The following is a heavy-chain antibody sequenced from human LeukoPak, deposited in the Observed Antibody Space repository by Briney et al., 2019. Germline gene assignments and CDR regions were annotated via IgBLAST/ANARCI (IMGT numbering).Heavy chain of an antibody. Sequence: GGSLRLSCAASGFAFRNYAMSWVRQAPGKGLDWVSSLSGGGDSRYYADSVMGRFTISRDNSKNTLYLQKSSVRAEDTAVYYCAKAVRSMVTGGGYFDSWGQGTLVTVSS. CDR2: LSGGGDSR. V-gene: IGHV3-23*01. D-gene: IGHD3-10*01. J-gene: IGHJ4*02. CDR3: AKAVRSMVTGGGYFDS. CDR1: GFAFRNYA.